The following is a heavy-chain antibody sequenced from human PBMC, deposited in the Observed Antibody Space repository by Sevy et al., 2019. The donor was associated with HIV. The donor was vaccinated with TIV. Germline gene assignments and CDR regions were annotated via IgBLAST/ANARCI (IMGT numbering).Heavy chain of an antibody. J-gene: IGHJ5*02. CDR2: INPNSGGT. Sequence: ASVKVSCKASGYTFTGYYMHWVRQAPGQGLEWMGWINPNSGGTNYAQKFQGRVTMTRDTSISTAYMELSRLRSDDTAVYYCVRVGSYDILTGYYLIWFDPWGQGTLVTVSS. CDR3: VRVGSYDILTGYYLIWFDP. V-gene: IGHV1-2*02. D-gene: IGHD3-9*01. CDR1: GYTFTGYY.